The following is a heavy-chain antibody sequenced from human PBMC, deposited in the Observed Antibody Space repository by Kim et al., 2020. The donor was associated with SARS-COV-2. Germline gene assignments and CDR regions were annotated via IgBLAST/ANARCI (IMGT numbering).Heavy chain of an antibody. J-gene: IGHJ4*02. V-gene: IGHV2-5*02. CDR2: IYWDDDA. D-gene: IGHD1-26*01. Sequence: SGPTLVNPTQTLTLSCTVSGFSLSTRGVGVGWIRQPAGKALEWLGLIYWDDDARYSPSLKTRLTITKDTSKNQVVLTMTSMDPVETGTYYCAHTLWEPRVAQIFDYWGQGALVTVFS. CDR3: AHTLWEPRVAQIFDY. CDR1: GFSLSTRGVG.